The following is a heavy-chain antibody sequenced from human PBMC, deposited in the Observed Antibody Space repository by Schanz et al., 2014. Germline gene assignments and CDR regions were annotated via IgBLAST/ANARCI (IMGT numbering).Heavy chain of an antibody. CDR3: ARDYEMDLSSPRHDAFDV. V-gene: IGHV3-48*01. CDR1: GITFSGYS. Sequence: EVQLVESGGGLAQPGGSLRLSCAASGITFSGYSMNWVRQAPGKGLEWVSYISGSSSTKYYADSVKGRFTISRDNGKKSFYLQKNTVRAEETAVYFGARDYEMDLSSPRHDAFDVWGQGTVVTVSS. J-gene: IGHJ3*01. D-gene: IGHD3-16*01. CDR2: ISGSSSTK.